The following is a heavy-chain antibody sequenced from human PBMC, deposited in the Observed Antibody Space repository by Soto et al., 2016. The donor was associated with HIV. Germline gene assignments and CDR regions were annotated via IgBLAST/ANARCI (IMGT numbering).Heavy chain of an antibody. Sequence: QVQLVESGGGVVQPGRSLKLSCVASGFTFSTYALHWVRQALGKGLEWVAVVSHDSFDAGPHYYADSVKGRFTISRDSSKNTIYLQMNSLRADDTAMYYCARDCGGDCYPHTEYFQKWGQGTLVTVSS. J-gene: IGHJ1*01. D-gene: IGHD2-21*02. CDR1: GFTFSTYA. CDR2: VSHDSFDAGPH. CDR3: ARDCGGDCYPHTEYFQK. V-gene: IGHV3-30*04.